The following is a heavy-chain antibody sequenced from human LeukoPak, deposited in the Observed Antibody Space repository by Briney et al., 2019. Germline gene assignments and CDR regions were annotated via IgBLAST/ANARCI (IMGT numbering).Heavy chain of an antibody. CDR3: AKGTLRSCTGVRCYPFDY. CDR2: ISSSSSYI. Sequence: PGGSLRLSCAASGFTFSSYSMNWVRQAPGKGLEWVSSISSSSSYIYYADSVKGRFTIYRDNSKNTMYMQMNILRAEDTALYYCAKGTLRSCTGVRCYPFDYWGQGTLVNVSS. J-gene: IGHJ4*02. D-gene: IGHD2-8*02. CDR1: GFTFSSYS. V-gene: IGHV3-21*04.